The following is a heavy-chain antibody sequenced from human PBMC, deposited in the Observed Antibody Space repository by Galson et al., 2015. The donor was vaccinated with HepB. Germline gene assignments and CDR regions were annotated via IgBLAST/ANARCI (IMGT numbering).Heavy chain of an antibody. CDR1: GFTFNSYA. D-gene: IGHD2-21*02. J-gene: IGHJ4*02. CDR3: SRLGGRVVVTAIPTDY. CDR2: ISGSGGST. V-gene: IGHV3-23*01. Sequence: SLRLSCAASGFTFNSYAMSWVRQAPGKGLEWASAISGSGGSTYYADSVKGRFTISRDNSKNTLYLQMNSLRAEDTAVYYCSRLGGRVVVTAIPTDYWGQGTLVTVSS.